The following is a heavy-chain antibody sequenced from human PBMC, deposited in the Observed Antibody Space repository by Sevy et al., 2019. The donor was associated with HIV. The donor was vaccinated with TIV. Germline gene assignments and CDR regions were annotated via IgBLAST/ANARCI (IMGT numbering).Heavy chain of an antibody. CDR1: GFTFSSYS. V-gene: IGHV3-21*01. J-gene: IGHJ4*02. CDR2: ISSSSSYI. D-gene: IGHD4-17*01. Sequence: GGSLRLSCAASGFTFSSYSMNWVRQAPGKGLEWVSSISSSSSYIYYADSVKGRFTISRDNAKNSLYLQMNSLRAEDTAVYSCAKPTDYDGYFDYWGQGTLVTVSS. CDR3: AKPTDYDGYFDY.